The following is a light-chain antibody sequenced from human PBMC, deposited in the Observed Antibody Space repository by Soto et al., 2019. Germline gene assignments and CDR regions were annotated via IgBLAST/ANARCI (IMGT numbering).Light chain of an antibody. Sequence: EVVLTQSPATLSLSPGERAILSCRASHSVGKYLAWYQQKPGQPPRLLIYDASNRATGIPARFSGSGSETDFTLTISSLEPEDFAVYYCQQRKHWPPLTFGGGTKVEIK. V-gene: IGKV3-11*01. CDR2: DAS. J-gene: IGKJ4*01. CDR1: HSVGKY. CDR3: QQRKHWPPLT.